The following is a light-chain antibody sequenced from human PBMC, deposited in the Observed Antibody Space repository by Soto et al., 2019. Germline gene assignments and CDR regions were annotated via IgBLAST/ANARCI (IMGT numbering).Light chain of an antibody. CDR1: QSVSSNY. V-gene: IGKV3-20*01. Sequence: EIXXTQSPGTLSLSPGERATLSCRASQSVSSNYLAWYQQKPGQAPRLLIYGASSRATGIPDRFSGSGSGTDFTLTISSLEPEDFAVYYCQQYGSSPLFAFGPGTEVDLK. CDR2: GAS. J-gene: IGKJ3*01. CDR3: QQYGSSPLFA.